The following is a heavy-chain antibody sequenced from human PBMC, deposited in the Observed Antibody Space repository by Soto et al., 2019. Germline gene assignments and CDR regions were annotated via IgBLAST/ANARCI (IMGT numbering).Heavy chain of an antibody. J-gene: IGHJ6*02. CDR3: ARLMVRGVIITSNYYYYGMDV. D-gene: IGHD3-10*01. CDR1: GGTFSSYA. V-gene: IGHV1-69*13. CDR2: IIPIFGTA. Sequence: SVKVSCKASGGTFSSYAISWVRQAPGQGLEWMGGIIPIFGTANYAQKFQGRVTITADESTSTAYMELSSLRSEDTAVYYCARLMVRGVIITSNYYYYGMDVWGQGTTVTVSS.